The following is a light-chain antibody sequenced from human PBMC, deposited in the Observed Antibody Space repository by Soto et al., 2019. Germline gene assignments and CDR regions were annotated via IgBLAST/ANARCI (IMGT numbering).Light chain of an antibody. CDR1: QSVRSN. CDR2: AAP. Sequence: IVMTQSPATLSVSPWERATLSCRASQSVRSNLAWYQQKPGQAPRLAIYAAPTSATGSPDRFISSISCTAFTPPIISLQSEDFSVYYYQQYNECPPCTFGQGTRLEIK. CDR3: QQYNECPPCT. V-gene: IGKV3-15*01. J-gene: IGKJ5*01.